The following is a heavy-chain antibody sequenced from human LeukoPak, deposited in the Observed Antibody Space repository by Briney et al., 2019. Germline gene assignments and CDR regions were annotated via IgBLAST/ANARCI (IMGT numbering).Heavy chain of an antibody. V-gene: IGHV3-23*01. Sequence: GGSLRLSCAASGFTFSSYAMSWVRQAPGKGLEWVSAISGSGGSTYYADSVKGRFTISRDNSKNTLYLQMNSLKTEDTAVYYCTTGLARVAVAGTITDYWGQGTLVTVSS. D-gene: IGHD6-19*01. CDR2: ISGSGGST. CDR1: GFTFSSYA. CDR3: TTGLARVAVAGTITDY. J-gene: IGHJ4*02.